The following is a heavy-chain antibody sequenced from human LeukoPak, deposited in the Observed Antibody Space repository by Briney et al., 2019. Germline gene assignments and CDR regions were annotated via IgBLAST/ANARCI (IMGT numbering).Heavy chain of an antibody. CDR3: ARTVTTDYFDY. V-gene: IGHV4-59*12. CDR2: IYYSGST. D-gene: IGHD4-11*01. J-gene: IGHJ4*02. CDR1: GGSISSYY. Sequence: PSETLSLTCSVSGGSISSYYWSWIRQPPGKGLEWIGYIYYSGSTNYNPSLKSRVTISVDRSKNQFSLKLSSVTAADTAVYYCARTVTTDYFDYWGQGTLVTVSS.